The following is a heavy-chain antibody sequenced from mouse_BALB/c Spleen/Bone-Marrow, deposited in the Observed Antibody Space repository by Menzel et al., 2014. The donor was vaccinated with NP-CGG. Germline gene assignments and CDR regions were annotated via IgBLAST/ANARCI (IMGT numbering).Heavy chain of an antibody. D-gene: IGHD6-1*01. Sequence: QVQLQQSGPELVRPGASVKMSCKASDYTFTSYSMHWVKQSPGQGLEWIGMIDPSNSETRLNQKFKDKATLNVDKSSNSAYMHLSSLTSEDSAVYYCSRTFQPRRAMDYWGQGSSVTVSS. CDR1: DYTFTSYS. J-gene: IGHJ4*01. V-gene: IGHV1S127*01. CDR3: SRTFQPRRAMDY. CDR2: IDPSNSET.